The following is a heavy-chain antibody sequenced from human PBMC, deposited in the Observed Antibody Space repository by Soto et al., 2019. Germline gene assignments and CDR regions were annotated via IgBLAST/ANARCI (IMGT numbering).Heavy chain of an antibody. J-gene: IGHJ6*02. CDR1: GFTFSSCT. CDR3: SGCSGGACHKNYGMDV. Sequence: EVHLVESGGGLVKPGGSLRLSCAVSGFTFSSCTMNRVRQAPGKGLEWVSSMSPSSGHIYYADSVKGRFTISRDNAKNSLFLQMNSLRGEDTAVYYCSGCSGGACHKNYGMDVWGQGTTVTVSS. D-gene: IGHD2-15*01. V-gene: IGHV3-21*06. CDR2: MSPSSGHI.